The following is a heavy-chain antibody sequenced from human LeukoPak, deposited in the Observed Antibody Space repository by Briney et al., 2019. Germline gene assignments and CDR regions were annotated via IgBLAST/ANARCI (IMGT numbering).Heavy chain of an antibody. CDR3: ARDGLLWFGESNYYGMDV. V-gene: IGHV3-33*01. CDR2: IWYDGSNK. D-gene: IGHD3-10*01. J-gene: IGHJ6*02. Sequence: GRSLRLSCAASGFTFSSYGMHWVRQAPGKGLEWVAVIWYDGSNKYYADSVKGRFTISRDNSKNTLYLQMNSLRAEDTAVYYCARDGLLWFGESNYYGMDVWGQGTTVTVSS. CDR1: GFTFSSYG.